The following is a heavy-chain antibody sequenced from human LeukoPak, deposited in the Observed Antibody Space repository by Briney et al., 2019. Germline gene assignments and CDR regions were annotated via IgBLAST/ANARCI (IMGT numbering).Heavy chain of an antibody. V-gene: IGHV1-2*04. D-gene: IGHD4-23*01. CDR2: INPNSGGT. CDR1: GYTFTGYY. Sequence: GASVKVSRKASGYTFTGYYMHWVRQAPGQGLEWMGWINPNSGGTNYAQKFQGWVTMTRDTSISTAYMELSRLRSDDTAVYYCARTATVGPDDLYGMDVWGQGTTVTVSS. J-gene: IGHJ6*02. CDR3: ARTATVGPDDLYGMDV.